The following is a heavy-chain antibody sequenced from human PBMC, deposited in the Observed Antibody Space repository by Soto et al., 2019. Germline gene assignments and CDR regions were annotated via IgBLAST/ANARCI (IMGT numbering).Heavy chain of an antibody. CDR2: INPNSGGT. CDR3: ARDASKLERDYYYYYYMDV. V-gene: IGHV1-2*04. D-gene: IGHD1-1*01. J-gene: IGHJ6*03. CDR1: GYTFTGYY. Sequence: VKVSCKASGYTFTGYYMHWVRQAPGQGLEWMGWINPNSGGTNYAQKFQGWVTMTRDTSISTAYMELSRLRSDDTAVYYCARDASKLERDYYYYYYMDVWGKGTTVTVSS.